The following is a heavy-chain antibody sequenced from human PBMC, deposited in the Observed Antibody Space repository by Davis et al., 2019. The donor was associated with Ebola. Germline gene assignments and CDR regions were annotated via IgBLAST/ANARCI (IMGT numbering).Heavy chain of an antibody. J-gene: IGHJ6*02. CDR1: GFTFSSYS. Sequence: GESLKISCAASGFTFSSYSMNWVRQAPGKGLEWVSYISSSSSTIYYADSVKGRFTISRDNAKNSLYLQMNSLRDEDTAVYYCARGYCSGGSCYSRHYYYGMDVWGQGTTVTVSS. V-gene: IGHV3-48*02. CDR3: ARGYCSGGSCYSRHYYYGMDV. CDR2: ISSSSSTI. D-gene: IGHD2-15*01.